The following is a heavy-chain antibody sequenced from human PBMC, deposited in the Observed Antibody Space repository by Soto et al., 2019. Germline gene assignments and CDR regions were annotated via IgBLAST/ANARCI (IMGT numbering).Heavy chain of an antibody. Sequence: SETLSLTCSVSGGSVTNDNSYWTWIRLHPGKGLEWIGYIYFGGTTYYSPSLKSRVSISADTSKNLFFLCLSSVTAAATAMYYSGCGCSSKSCDSLSSFDAWGQGT. D-gene: IGHD2-2*01. CDR1: GGSVTNDNSY. CDR3: GCGCSSKSCDSLSSFDA. CDR2: IYFGGTT. J-gene: IGHJ4*02. V-gene: IGHV4-31*06.